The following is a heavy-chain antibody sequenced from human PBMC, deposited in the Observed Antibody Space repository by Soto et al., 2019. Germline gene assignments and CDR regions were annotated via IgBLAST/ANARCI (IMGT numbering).Heavy chain of an antibody. J-gene: IGHJ6*02. V-gene: IGHV1-69*12. CDR2: IIPIFGTA. Sequence: QVQLVQSGAEVKKPGSSVKVSCKASGGTFSSYAISWVRQAPGQGLEWMGGIIPIFGTANYAQKFQGRVTITADESTSTAYRELSSLRSEDTAVYYCARPAAAGSYYGMDVWGQGTTVTVSS. D-gene: IGHD6-13*01. CDR1: GGTFSSYA. CDR3: ARPAAAGSYYGMDV.